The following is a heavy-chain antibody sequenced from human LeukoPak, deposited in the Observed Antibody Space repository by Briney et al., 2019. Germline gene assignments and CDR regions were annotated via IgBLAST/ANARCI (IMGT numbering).Heavy chain of an antibody. CDR1: GFTFNTGA. Sequence: GGSLRLSCAASGFTFNTGAMSWVRQAPGKGLEWVSAISGSGDRTYYADSVKGRFAISRDNPKNRLFLQMNSLRAEDTAVYYCAKAKRVAPFDSWGQGTLVTVSS. CDR3: AKAKRVAPFDS. V-gene: IGHV3-23*01. J-gene: IGHJ4*02. CDR2: ISGSGDRT. D-gene: IGHD3-3*01.